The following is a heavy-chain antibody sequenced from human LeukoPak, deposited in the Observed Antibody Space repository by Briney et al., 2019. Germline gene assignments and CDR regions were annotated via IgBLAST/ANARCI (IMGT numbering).Heavy chain of an antibody. CDR2: IYYSGST. D-gene: IGHD4-17*01. CDR1: VGSISRGGYY. J-gene: IGHJ5*02. Sequence: PSETLSLTCTVSVGSISRGGYYWSCIRQHPGKGLEWIGYIYYSGSTYYNPSLKSRVPISVDTSKNRFSLKLSSVIAADTAVYYCARAGGDKHGGRFDPWGQGTLVTVSS. V-gene: IGHV4-31*03. CDR3: ARAGGDKHGGRFDP.